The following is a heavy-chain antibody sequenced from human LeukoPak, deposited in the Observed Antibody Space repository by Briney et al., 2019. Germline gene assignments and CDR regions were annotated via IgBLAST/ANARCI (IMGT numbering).Heavy chain of an antibody. D-gene: IGHD3-22*01. J-gene: IGHJ4*02. Sequence: GGSLRLSCAASGFTFSGYAMSWVRQAPGKGLEWVSAISGSGGSTYYADSVKGRFTISRDNSKNTLYLQMNSLRAEDTAVYYCAKAYHYYDSSGYYYPPDYWGQGTLVTVSS. V-gene: IGHV3-23*01. CDR1: GFTFSGYA. CDR2: ISGSGGST. CDR3: AKAYHYYDSSGYYYPPDY.